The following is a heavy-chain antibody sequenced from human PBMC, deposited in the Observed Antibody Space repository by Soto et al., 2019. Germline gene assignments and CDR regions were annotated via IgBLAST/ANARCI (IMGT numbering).Heavy chain of an antibody. CDR3: ASLTNGRPGYX. CDR1: GDSISNKNYH. CDR2: VYSNGHT. V-gene: IGHV4-39*01. Sequence: SDTLSLTFTVSGDSISNKNYHWGWTRQPPGKGLELIGTVYSNGHTYHNPSLKSRLAMAVDTSKNQFSLSLISVTAADTAVYLCASLTNGRPGYXWGQGTLVTVSX. J-gene: IGHJ4*02. D-gene: IGHD2-8*01.